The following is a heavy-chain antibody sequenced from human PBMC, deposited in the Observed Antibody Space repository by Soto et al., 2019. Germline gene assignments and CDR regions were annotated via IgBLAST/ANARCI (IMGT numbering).Heavy chain of an antibody. J-gene: IGHJ3*02. CDR3: ARDRLELRWSHDAFDI. V-gene: IGHV3-23*01. D-gene: IGHD1-7*01. CDR1: GFTFSNYA. Sequence: GGSLRLSCAASGFTFSNYAMGWVRQAPGKGLEWVSAISGDSGSTYYADSVKGRFTISRDNSKNRLFLQMNSLRADDTALYYCARDRLELRWSHDAFDIWGQGTMVTVSS. CDR2: ISGDSGST.